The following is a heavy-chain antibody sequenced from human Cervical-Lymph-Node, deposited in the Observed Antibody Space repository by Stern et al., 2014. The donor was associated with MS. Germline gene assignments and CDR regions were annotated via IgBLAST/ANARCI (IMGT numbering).Heavy chain of an antibody. CDR3: AKEGDSSGWYGGYYYYYGMDV. V-gene: IGHV3-30*18. CDR1: GFTFSSYG. D-gene: IGHD6-19*01. CDR2: ISYDGSNK. Sequence: VHLVESGGGVVQPGRSLRLSCAASGFTFSSYGMHWVRQAPGKGLEWVAVISYDGSNKYYADSVKGRFTISRDNSKNTLYLQMNSLRAEDTAVYYCAKEGDSSGWYGGYYYYYGMDVWGQGTTVTVSS. J-gene: IGHJ6*02.